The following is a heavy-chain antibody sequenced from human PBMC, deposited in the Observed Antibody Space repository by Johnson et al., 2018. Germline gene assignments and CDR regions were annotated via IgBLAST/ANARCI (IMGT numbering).Heavy chain of an antibody. Sequence: VQLQESGGGLVQTGGSLRLSCAASKFTFSSYWMPWVRQAPGKGLVWVARINTDGSSTSYADSVKGRFIISRDNAKNTLYLQMNSLRAEDTAVYYCARGDFWSDILLYFDYWGQGTLVTLSS. CDR1: KFTFSSYW. D-gene: IGHD3-3*01. CDR2: INTDGSST. CDR3: ARGDFWSDILLYFDY. J-gene: IGHJ4*02. V-gene: IGHV3-74*01.